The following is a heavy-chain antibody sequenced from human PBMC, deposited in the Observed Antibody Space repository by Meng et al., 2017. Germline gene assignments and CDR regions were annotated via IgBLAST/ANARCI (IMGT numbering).Heavy chain of an antibody. V-gene: IGHV4-34*01. J-gene: IGHJ5*02. D-gene: IGHD6-6*01. CDR2: INHSGST. CDR1: GGSFSDYY. CDR3: ARRRGGSSDWFDP. Sequence: QVQLKQWGAGLLKPSETLSLTCAVYGGSFSDYYWSWIRQPPGKGLEWIGEINHSGSTNYNPSLKSRVTISVDTSKNQFSLKLSSVTAADTAVYYCARRRGGSSDWFDPWGQGTLVTVSS.